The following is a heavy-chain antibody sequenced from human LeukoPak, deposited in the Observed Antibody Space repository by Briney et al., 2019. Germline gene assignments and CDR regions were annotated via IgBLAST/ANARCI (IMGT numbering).Heavy chain of an antibody. CDR2: IYYSGGT. D-gene: IGHD6-13*01. CDR1: GGSISSYY. CDR3: ARGESYSSSWPPYYYYYYYMDV. Sequence: SETLSLTCTVSGGSISSYYWSWIRQPPGKGLEGIGYIYYSGGTNYNPSLKSRVTISVDTSKNQFSLKLSSVTAADTAVYYCARGESYSSSWPPYYYYYYYMDVWGKGTTVTVSS. V-gene: IGHV4-59*01. J-gene: IGHJ6*03.